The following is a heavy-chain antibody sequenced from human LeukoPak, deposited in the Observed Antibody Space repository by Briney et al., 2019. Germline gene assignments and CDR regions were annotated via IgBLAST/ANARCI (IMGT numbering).Heavy chain of an antibody. V-gene: IGHV1-8*02. CDR3: ARTGGLDGYTDAFDI. J-gene: IGHJ3*02. CDR2: MNPNSGNT. Sequence: GASVKVSCKASGYTFTSYGISWVRQAPGQGLEWMGWMNPNSGNTGYAQKFQGRVTMTRNTSISTAYMELSSLRSEDTAVYYCARTGGLDGYTDAFDIWGQGTMVTVSS. D-gene: IGHD5-24*01. CDR1: GYTFTSYG.